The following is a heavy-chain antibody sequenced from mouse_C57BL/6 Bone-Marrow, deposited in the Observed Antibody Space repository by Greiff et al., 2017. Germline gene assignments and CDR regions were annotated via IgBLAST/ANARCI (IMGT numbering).Heavy chain of an antibody. Sequence: QVTLKASGPGILQSSQTLSLTCSFSGFSLSTSGMGVSWIRQPSGKGLEWLAHIYWDDDKRYNPSLKSRLTISKDTSRNQVFLKITSVDTADTATYYCARLLPYYYAMDYWGQGTSVTVSS. V-gene: IGHV8-12*01. CDR2: IYWDDDK. CDR3: ARLLPYYYAMDY. D-gene: IGHD2-12*01. J-gene: IGHJ4*01. CDR1: GFSLSTSGMG.